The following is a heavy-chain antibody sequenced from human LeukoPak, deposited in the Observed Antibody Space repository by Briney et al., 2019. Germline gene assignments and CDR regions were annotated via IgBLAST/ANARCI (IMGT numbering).Heavy chain of an antibody. CDR2: VSAHDGHT. D-gene: IGHD3-16*01. Sequence: PVASVTVSCKASGYTFSMYGISWVRQAPGQGLEWMGWVSAHDGHTNLAQKFQGRVTMTRDTSTNTAYMEVGSLTSDDTAVYYCARDYPVAGGEDCFDPWGQGTLVTVSS. CDR3: ARDYPVAGGEDCFDP. V-gene: IGHV1-18*01. J-gene: IGHJ5*02. CDR1: GYTFSMYG.